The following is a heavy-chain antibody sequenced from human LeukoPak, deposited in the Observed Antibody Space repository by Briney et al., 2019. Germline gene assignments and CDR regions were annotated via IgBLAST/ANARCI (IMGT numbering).Heavy chain of an antibody. D-gene: IGHD3-22*01. Sequence: SETLSLTCTVSGGSISSYYWSWIRQPPGKGLEWIGYIYYSGSTNYNPTLKSRVTISVDTSKNQFSLKLSSVTAADTAVYYCARDGPVKWGQGTLVTVSS. V-gene: IGHV4-59*01. J-gene: IGHJ4*02. CDR1: GGSISSYY. CDR2: IYYSGST. CDR3: ARDGPVK.